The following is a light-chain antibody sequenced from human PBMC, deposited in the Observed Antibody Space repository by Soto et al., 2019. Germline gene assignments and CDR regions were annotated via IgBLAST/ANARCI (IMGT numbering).Light chain of an antibody. V-gene: IGLV1-44*01. CDR3: AALDDSLNGPV. CDR1: SSNIGIND. CDR2: DTA. Sequence: QLVLTQTPSASVTPGQRVTMSCAGSSSNIGINDVHWYRQLSGAAPQILIYDTAQRATGVPDRFSGSRSGTSASLTISGLQSDDEAEYHCAALDDSLNGPVCGGGTQLTVL. J-gene: IGLJ2*01.